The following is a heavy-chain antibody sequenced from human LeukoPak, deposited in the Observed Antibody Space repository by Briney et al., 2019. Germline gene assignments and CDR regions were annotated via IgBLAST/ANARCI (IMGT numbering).Heavy chain of an antibody. Sequence: ASVKVSCKASGGTFSSYAISWVRQAPGQGLEWMGWINPNSGGTNYAQKFQGRVTMTRDTSISTAYMELSRLRSDDTAVYYCARAWWFDPWGQGTLVTVSS. CDR1: GGTFSSYA. CDR3: ARAWWFDP. V-gene: IGHV1-2*02. J-gene: IGHJ5*02. CDR2: INPNSGGT.